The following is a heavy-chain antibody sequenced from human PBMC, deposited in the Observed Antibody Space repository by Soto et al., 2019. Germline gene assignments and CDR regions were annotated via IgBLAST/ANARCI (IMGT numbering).Heavy chain of an antibody. CDR2: ISYDGSNK. D-gene: IGHD2-8*01. CDR1: GFTFSSYA. J-gene: IGHJ6*02. Sequence: GGSLRLSCAASGFTFSSYAMHWVRQAPGKGLEWVAVISYDGSNKYYADSVKGRFTISRDNSKNTLYLQMNSLRAEDTAVYYCARDRVVLMVYAIRDYGMDAWGQGTTVTVSS. V-gene: IGHV3-30-3*01. CDR3: ARDRVVLMVYAIRDYGMDA.